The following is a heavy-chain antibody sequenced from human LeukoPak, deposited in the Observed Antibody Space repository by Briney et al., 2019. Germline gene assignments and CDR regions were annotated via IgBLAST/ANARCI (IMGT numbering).Heavy chain of an antibody. CDR1: GFTFSNYP. CDR3: AKGNTVTPDY. V-gene: IGHV3-23*01. D-gene: IGHD4-17*01. Sequence: GGSLRLSCAASGFTFSNYPMNWVRQAPGKGLEWVSAITTDGSRTYNADSVKGRFTISRDNSKSTLYLQMNSLRAEDTAVYYCAKGNTVTPDYWGQGTLVTVSS. CDR2: ITTDGSRT. J-gene: IGHJ4*02.